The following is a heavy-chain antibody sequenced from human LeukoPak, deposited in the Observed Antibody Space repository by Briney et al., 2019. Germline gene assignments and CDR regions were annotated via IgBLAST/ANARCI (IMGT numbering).Heavy chain of an antibody. CDR1: GFTFSNYA. J-gene: IGHJ4*02. CDR3: AQGWSVTMIMAAPGD. D-gene: IGHD3-3*01. CDR2: ISGSGANR. V-gene: IGHV3-23*01. Sequence: GGSLRLXCAASGFTFSNYAMSWGRQAPGKGLEWVSGISGSGANRYYADSGKGRFTISRDNSKHTLYLQMNSLRVEDTALYYCAQGWSVTMIMAAPGDWGQGALVTVSS.